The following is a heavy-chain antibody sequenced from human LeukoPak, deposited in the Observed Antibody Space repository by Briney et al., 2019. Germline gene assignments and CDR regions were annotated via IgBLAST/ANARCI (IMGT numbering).Heavy chain of an antibody. J-gene: IGHJ4*02. Sequence: SVKGRFTISRDNAKSSLYLQMNSLRAEDTAVYYCAKDLLARPDYWGQGTLVTVSS. CDR3: AKDLLARPDY. D-gene: IGHD2/OR15-2a*01. V-gene: IGHV3-11*05.